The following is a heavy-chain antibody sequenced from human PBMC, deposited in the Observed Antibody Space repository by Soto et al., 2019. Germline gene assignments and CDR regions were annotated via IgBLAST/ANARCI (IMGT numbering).Heavy chain of an antibody. CDR2: IRSKANSYAT. CDR3: TSEGVLRFLEWQTL. J-gene: IGHJ4*02. D-gene: IGHD3-3*01. CDR1: GFTFSGSA. V-gene: IGHV3-73*01. Sequence: GGSLRLSCAASGFTFSGSAMHWVRQASGKGLEWVGRIRSKANSYATAYAASVKGRFTISRDDSKNTAYLQMNSLKTEDTAVYYCTSEGVLRFLEWQTLWGQGTLVTVSS.